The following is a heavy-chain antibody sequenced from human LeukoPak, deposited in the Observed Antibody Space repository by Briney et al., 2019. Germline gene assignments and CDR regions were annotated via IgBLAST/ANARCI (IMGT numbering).Heavy chain of an antibody. Sequence: PGGSLRLSCVASGLNFDDSPMHSVRQAPGKGLEWVSLISADGGSTFSADSVKGRFSISRDNSKNSLYLQMNSLRSEDTAMYYCAKESGKFDYWGQGTLVAVSS. CDR1: GLNFDDSP. CDR2: ISADGGST. CDR3: AKESGKFDY. V-gene: IGHV3-43*02. J-gene: IGHJ4*02.